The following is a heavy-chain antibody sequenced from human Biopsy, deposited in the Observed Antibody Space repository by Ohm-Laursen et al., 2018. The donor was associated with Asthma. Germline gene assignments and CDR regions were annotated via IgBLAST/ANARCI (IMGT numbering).Heavy chain of an antibody. CDR3: AKGGGDIVVVISVTTLDY. V-gene: IGHV3-23*01. Sequence: GSLRLSCSATGFTFSSYAMSWVRQAPGKGLEWVSTVSGSGGNTYYADSVKGRFTISRDNSKNTLYLQMNSLRAEDTAVYYCAKGGGDIVVVISVTTLDYWGQGALVTVSS. CDR2: VSGSGGNT. J-gene: IGHJ4*02. D-gene: IGHD2-15*01. CDR1: GFTFSSYA.